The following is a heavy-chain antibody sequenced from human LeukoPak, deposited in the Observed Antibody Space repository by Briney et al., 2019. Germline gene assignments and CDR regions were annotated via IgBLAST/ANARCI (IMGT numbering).Heavy chain of an antibody. Sequence: GGSLRLSCAVSGISLSNYGMSWVRQAPGKGLEWVAGISGSGGSTNYADSVKGRFTISRDNPKNTLYLQMNRLRAEDTAVYFCARRGVVIRVILVGFHKEAYYFDSWGQGALVTISS. V-gene: IGHV3-23*01. CDR1: GISLSNYG. CDR2: ISGSGGST. CDR3: ARRGVVIRVILVGFHKEAYYFDS. J-gene: IGHJ4*02. D-gene: IGHD3-22*01.